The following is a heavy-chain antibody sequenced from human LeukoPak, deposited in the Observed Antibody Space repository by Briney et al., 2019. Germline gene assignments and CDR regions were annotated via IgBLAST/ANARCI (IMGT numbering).Heavy chain of an antibody. CDR3: ARDHSPEYNSSAGYFQL. CDR1: GFTFSSHW. V-gene: IGHV3-48*03. D-gene: IGHD6-6*01. CDR2: INSADNVE. J-gene: IGHJ1*01. Sequence: GGSLRLSCAASGFTFSSHWMNWVRQAPGKGPEWVAHINSADNVEYYTDSVRGRFTMSRDNAKDLLYLQMNSLRAEDTAVYYCARDHSPEYNSSAGYFQLWGQGTLVTVSS.